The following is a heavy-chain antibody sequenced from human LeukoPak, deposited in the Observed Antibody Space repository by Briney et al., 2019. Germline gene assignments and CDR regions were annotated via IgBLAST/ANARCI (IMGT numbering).Heavy chain of an antibody. CDR3: ARGRRGITMVRGVIGYFQY. V-gene: IGHV4-34*01. CDR1: GGSFSGYY. CDR2: INHSGST. Sequence: SETLSLTCAVYGGSFSGYYWSWIRQPPGKGLEWIGEINHSGSTNYNPSLKSRVTISVDTSKNQFSLKLSSVTAADTAVYYCARGRRGITMVRGVIGYFQYWGQGTLVTVSS. D-gene: IGHD3-10*01. J-gene: IGHJ1*01.